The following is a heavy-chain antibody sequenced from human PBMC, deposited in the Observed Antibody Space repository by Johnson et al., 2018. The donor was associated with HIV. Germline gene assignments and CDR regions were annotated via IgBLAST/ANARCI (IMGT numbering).Heavy chain of an antibody. Sequence: EVQLVESGGGLVQPGRSLRLSCAASGFTFSSYWMHWVRQAPGKGLVWVSRLNSDGSSTSYADSVKGRFTISRDNAKNTLYLQMNSLRAEDTAVYYCAKSIVVVIAGNNDDAFDIWGQGTMVTVSS. V-gene: IGHV3-74*02. CDR3: AKSIVVVIAGNNDDAFDI. CDR1: GFTFSSYW. J-gene: IGHJ3*02. CDR2: LNSDGSST. D-gene: IGHD2-21*01.